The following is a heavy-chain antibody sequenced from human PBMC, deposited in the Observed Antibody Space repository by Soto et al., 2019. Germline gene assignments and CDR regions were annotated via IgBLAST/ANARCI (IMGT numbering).Heavy chain of an antibody. V-gene: IGHV4-31*03. CDR3: ARGGRWLQYWYFDL. Sequence: QVQLQESGPGLVKPSQTLSLTCTVSGASISGGGYYWSWIRQHPGKGLEWIGYIYYSGSTYYSPSLKSRVSISVDTSKNPFSLKLSSVTAADTAVYYCARGGRWLQYWYFDLWGPGTLVTVSS. J-gene: IGHJ2*01. CDR2: IYYSGST. CDR1: GASISGGGYY. D-gene: IGHD5-12*01.